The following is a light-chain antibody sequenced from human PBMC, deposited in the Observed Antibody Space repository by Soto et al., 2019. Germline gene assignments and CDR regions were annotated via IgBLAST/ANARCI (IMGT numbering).Light chain of an antibody. CDR2: DAS. CDR1: QYITIY. V-gene: IGKV3-11*01. CDR3: QQYKNWPAIT. J-gene: IGKJ5*01. Sequence: EIVLTQSPSTLYLSPGERATLSCSVSQYITIYLAWYQQKPGQAPRLLIYDASNRATGIPARFSGSGSGTEFTLTISSLQSEDFAVYYCQQYKNWPAITFGQGTRLEIK.